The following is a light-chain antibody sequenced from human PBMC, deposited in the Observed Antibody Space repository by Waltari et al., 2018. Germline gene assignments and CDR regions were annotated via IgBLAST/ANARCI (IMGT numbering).Light chain of an antibody. V-gene: IGLV1-40*01. CDR2: GHN. CDR1: SPNTGAGYY. J-gene: IGLJ3*02. CDR3: QSYDSSVSAWV. Sequence: QSVLTQPPSVPWAPGQSIHISCTGSSPNTGAGYYVHFSQHLPGTPPKPLIYGHNNRPSGVPDRFSGSKSGTSASLAITGLQAEDEADYYCQSYDSSVSAWVFGGGTKLTVV.